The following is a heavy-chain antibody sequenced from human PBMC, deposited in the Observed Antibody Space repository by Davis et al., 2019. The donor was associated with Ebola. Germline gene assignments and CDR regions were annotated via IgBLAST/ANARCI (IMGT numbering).Heavy chain of an antibody. Sequence: GESLKISCAASGFTFRSYAMSWVRQAPGKGLEWVSAISGSGGSTYYADSVKGRFTISRDNSKNTLYLQMNSLRAEDTAVYYCAKDVGRYCSGGSCYSGWFDPWGQGTLVTVSS. CDR2: ISGSGGST. CDR3: AKDVGRYCSGGSCYSGWFDP. V-gene: IGHV3-23*01. J-gene: IGHJ5*02. CDR1: GFTFRSYA. D-gene: IGHD2-15*01.